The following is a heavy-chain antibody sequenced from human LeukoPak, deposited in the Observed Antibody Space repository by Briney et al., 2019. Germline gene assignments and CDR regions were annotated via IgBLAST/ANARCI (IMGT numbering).Heavy chain of an antibody. D-gene: IGHD4/OR15-4a*01. CDR1: GGSISSYY. J-gene: IGHJ4*02. CDR2: FHYGGIT. CDR3: ASVLYGANGFDY. Sequence: SETLSLTCIVSGGSISSYYWSWIRQPPGKGLEYIGYFHYGGITNYNPSLKSRVTISVDTSKNHISLKLSSVTAADTAVYYCASVLYGANGFDYWGRGTLVTVSS. V-gene: IGHV4-59*01.